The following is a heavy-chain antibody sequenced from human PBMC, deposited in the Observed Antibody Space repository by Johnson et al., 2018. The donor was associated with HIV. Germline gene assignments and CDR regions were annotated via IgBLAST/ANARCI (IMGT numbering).Heavy chain of an antibody. CDR2: ISSDGSYT. CDR1: GFTFSSHW. Sequence: VQLMESGGGLVQPGGSLRLSCAASGFTFSSHWMHWVRQTPGKGLVWVSRISSDGSYTTYADSLKGRFTISRDNSKNTFYLQMNSLRGDDTAVYYCAKDPTDFGADWAFDIWGQGTMVTVSS. J-gene: IGHJ3*02. V-gene: IGHV3-74*01. D-gene: IGHD3-10*01. CDR3: AKDPTDFGADWAFDI.